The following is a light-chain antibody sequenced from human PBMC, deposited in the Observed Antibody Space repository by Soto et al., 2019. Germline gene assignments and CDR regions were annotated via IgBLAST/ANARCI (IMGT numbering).Light chain of an antibody. V-gene: IGKV3-11*01. CDR2: DAS. CDR3: QQRSNWPPLT. J-gene: IGKJ4*01. Sequence: EIVLTQSPATLSLSPGERATLSCRASQSVSSYLAWYQQKPGQDPRLLIYDASNRATGIPARLSGSGSGTDFTLTISSLEPEDFAVYYCQQRSNWPPLTFGGGTKVEIK. CDR1: QSVSSY.